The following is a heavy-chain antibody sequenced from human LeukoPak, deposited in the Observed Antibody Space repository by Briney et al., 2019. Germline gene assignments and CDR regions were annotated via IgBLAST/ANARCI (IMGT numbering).Heavy chain of an antibody. CDR1: GYTFTGYY. V-gene: IGHV1-2*02. CDR3: AKDFGDSSVLFDY. CDR2: INPNSGGT. Sequence: ASVKVSCKASGYTFTGYYMHWVRQAPGQGLEWMGWINPNSGGTNYAQKFQGRVTMTRDMSTSTVYMELSSLRSEDTAVYYCAKDFGDSSVLFDYWGQGTLVTVSS. J-gene: IGHJ4*02. D-gene: IGHD6-19*01.